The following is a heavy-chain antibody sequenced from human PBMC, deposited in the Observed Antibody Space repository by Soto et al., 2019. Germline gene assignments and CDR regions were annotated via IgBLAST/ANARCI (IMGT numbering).Heavy chain of an antibody. CDR3: VRDLTIGGFFDP. CDR2: VYHSGIT. D-gene: IGHD3-10*01. Sequence: SETLSLTCSVSGFSISSYYWTWIRQPLGKRLEWIGYVYHSGITNYNPSLKSRVTMSVDTSKEQFSLKLSSVTAADTAVYYCVRDLTIGGFFDPWGQGTLVTVSS. V-gene: IGHV4-59*01. CDR1: GFSISSYY. J-gene: IGHJ5*02.